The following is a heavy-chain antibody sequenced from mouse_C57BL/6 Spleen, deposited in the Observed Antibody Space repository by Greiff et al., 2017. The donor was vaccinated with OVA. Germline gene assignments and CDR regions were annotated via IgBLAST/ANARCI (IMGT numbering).Heavy chain of an antibody. CDR2: IWRGGST. V-gene: IGHV2-5*01. CDR1: GFSLTSYG. CDR3: AKSPLTPLGAMDY. Sequence: QVQLKESGPGLVQPSQSLSITCTVSGFSLTSYGVHWVRQSPGKGLEWLGVIWRGGSTDYNAAFMSRLSITKDNSKSQVFFKMNSLQADDTAIYYCAKSPLTPLGAMDYWGQGTSVTVSS. D-gene: IGHD3-3*01. J-gene: IGHJ4*01.